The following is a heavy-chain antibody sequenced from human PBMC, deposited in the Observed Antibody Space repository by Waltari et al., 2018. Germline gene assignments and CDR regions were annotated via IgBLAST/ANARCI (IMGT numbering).Heavy chain of an antibody. J-gene: IGHJ4*02. D-gene: IGHD3-10*01. CDR2: IYYSGST. CDR3: ASTSGSYSSDY. V-gene: IGHV4-39*07. CDR1: GGSISSSSYY. Sequence: QLQLQESGPGLVKPSETLSLTCTVSGGSISSSSYYWGWIRQPPGKGLEWIGSIYYSGSTYYNPALKSRVTISVDTSKNQFSLKLSSVTAADTAVYYCASTSGSYSSDYWGQGTLVTVSS.